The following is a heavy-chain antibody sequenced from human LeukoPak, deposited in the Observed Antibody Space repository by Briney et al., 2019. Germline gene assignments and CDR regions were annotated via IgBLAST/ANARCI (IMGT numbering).Heavy chain of an antibody. CDR1: GFTFSSYW. CDR3: ARQTGSGLFILP. Sequence: QPGGSLRLSCVASGFTFSSYWMTWVRQAPGKGLEWVSFIYSDNTHYSDSVKGRFTISRDNSKNTLYLQMNSLRAEDTAVYYCARQTGSGLFILPGGQGTLVTVSS. D-gene: IGHD3/OR15-3a*01. CDR2: IYSDNT. V-gene: IGHV3-66*04. J-gene: IGHJ4*02.